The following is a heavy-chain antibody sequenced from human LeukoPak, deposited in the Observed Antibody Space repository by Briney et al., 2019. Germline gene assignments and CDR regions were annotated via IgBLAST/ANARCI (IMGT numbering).Heavy chain of an antibody. CDR2: ISVYNGNT. CDR1: GGTFSTLA. Sequence: ASVKVSCKASGGTFSTLAISWVRQAPGQGLEWMGWISVYNGNTNYVQKFQGRVTMTTDTSTSTAYMELRSLRSDDTAVYYCASKATTVVTPYYDYWGQGTLVTVSS. J-gene: IGHJ4*02. D-gene: IGHD4-23*01. CDR3: ASKATTVVTPYYDY. V-gene: IGHV1-18*01.